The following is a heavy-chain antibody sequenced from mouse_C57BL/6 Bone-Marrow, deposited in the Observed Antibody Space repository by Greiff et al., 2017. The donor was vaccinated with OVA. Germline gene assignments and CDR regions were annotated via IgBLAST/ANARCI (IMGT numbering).Heavy chain of an antibody. D-gene: IGHD1-1*01. V-gene: IGHV1-20*01. J-gene: IGHJ2*01. CDR2: INPYNGDT. Sequence: EVQLQQSGPELVKPGDSVKISCKASGYSFTGYFMNWVMQSHGKSLEWIGRINPYNGDTFYNQKFKGKATLTVDKSSSTAHMELRSLTSEDSAVYYCARSEYYYGSKDYWGQGTTLTVSS. CDR1: GYSFTGYF. CDR3: ARSEYYYGSKDY.